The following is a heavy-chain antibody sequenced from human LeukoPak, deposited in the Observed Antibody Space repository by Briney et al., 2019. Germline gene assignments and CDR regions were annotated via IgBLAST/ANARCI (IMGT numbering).Heavy chain of an antibody. CDR2: IYYSGST. D-gene: IGHD3-22*01. Sequence: SETLSLTCTVSGGSISSSSYYWGWIRQPPGKGLEWIGSIYYSGSTYYNPSLKSRVTISVDTSKNQFSLKLSSVTAADTAVYYCALSTYYYDSSGYYLYDFDYWGQGTLVTVSS. J-gene: IGHJ4*02. V-gene: IGHV4-39*01. CDR1: GGSISSSSYY. CDR3: ALSTYYYDSSGYYLYDFDY.